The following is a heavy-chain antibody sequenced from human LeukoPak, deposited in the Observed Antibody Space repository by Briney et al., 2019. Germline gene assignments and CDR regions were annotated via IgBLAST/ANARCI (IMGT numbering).Heavy chain of an antibody. CDR2: IYYSGST. CDR3: ARGRVGATLEFDY. Sequence: SETLSLTRTVSGGSISSYYWSWIRQPPGKGLEWIGYIYYSGSTNYNPSLKSRVTISVDTSKNQFSLKLSSVTAADTAVYYCARGRVGATLEFDYWGQGTLVTVSS. J-gene: IGHJ4*02. CDR1: GGSISSYY. D-gene: IGHD1-26*01. V-gene: IGHV4-59*01.